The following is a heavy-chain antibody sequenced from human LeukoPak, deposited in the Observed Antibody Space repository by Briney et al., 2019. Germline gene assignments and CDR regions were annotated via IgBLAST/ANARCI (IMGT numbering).Heavy chain of an antibody. D-gene: IGHD3-22*01. CDR1: GFTFSSYA. CDR2: ISGSGGST. V-gene: IGHV3-23*01. Sequence: GGSLRLSCAASGFTFSSYAMSWVRQATGKGLEWVSAISGSGGSTYYADSVKGRFTISRDNSKNTLYLQMNSLRAEDTAVYYCAKGDYYDSSGYFPLCAFDIWGQGTMVTVSS. J-gene: IGHJ3*02. CDR3: AKGDYYDSSGYFPLCAFDI.